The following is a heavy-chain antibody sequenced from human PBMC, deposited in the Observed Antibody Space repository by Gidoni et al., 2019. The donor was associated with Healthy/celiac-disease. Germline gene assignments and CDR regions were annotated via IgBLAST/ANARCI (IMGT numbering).Heavy chain of an antibody. Sequence: EVQLLESGGGLVQPGGSLRLSCAASGFTFSSYAMSWVRQAPGKGLEWVSAISGSGGSTYYADSVKGRFTISRDNSKNTLYLQMNSLRAEDTAVYYCANHYDILTGYYAYWGQGTLVTVSS. J-gene: IGHJ4*02. D-gene: IGHD3-9*01. CDR3: ANHYDILTGYYAY. CDR1: GFTFSSYA. CDR2: ISGSGGST. V-gene: IGHV3-23*01.